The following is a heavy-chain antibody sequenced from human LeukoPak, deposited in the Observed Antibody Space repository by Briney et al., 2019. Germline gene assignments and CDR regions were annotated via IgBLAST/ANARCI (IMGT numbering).Heavy chain of an antibody. V-gene: IGHV1-18*01. CDR3: ARGYYDSPENHPDDDY. D-gene: IGHD3-22*01. CDR2: ISAYNGNT. Sequence: ASVKVSCKASGYTFTSYGISWVRQAPGQGLEWMGWISAYNGNTNYAQKLQGRVTMTTDTSTSTAYMELRSLRSDDTAVYYCARGYYDSPENHPDDDYWGQGTLVTVSS. J-gene: IGHJ4*02. CDR1: GYTFTSYG.